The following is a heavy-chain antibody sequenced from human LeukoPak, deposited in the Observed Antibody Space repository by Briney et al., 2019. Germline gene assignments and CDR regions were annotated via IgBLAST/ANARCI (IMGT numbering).Heavy chain of an antibody. J-gene: IGHJ4*02. CDR1: GGSISSKSYY. V-gene: IGHV4-39*01. CDR3: ARRVGATYYFDY. D-gene: IGHD1-26*01. CDR2: IYYSGST. Sequence: SETLSLTCTVSGGSISSKSYYWGWLRQPPGKGLEWIGSIYYSGSTYYNPSLKSRVTISVDTSKNQFSLKLSSVTAADTAVYYCARRVGATYYFDYWGQGTLVTVSS.